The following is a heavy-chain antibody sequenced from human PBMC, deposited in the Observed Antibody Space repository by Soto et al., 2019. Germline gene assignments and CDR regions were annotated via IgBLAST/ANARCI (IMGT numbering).Heavy chain of an antibody. CDR3: ASNYGDYGLLDYYYGMDV. CDR2: ISAYNGNT. J-gene: IGHJ6*02. D-gene: IGHD4-17*01. CDR1: GYTFTSYG. V-gene: IGHV1-18*01. Sequence: QVQLVQSGAEVKKPGASVKVSCKASGYTFTSYGISWVRQAPGQGLEWMGWISAYNGNTNYAQKIQGRVTMTTDKSTRTAYMELRSLRSDDTAVYYCASNYGDYGLLDYYYGMDVWGQGTTVTVSS.